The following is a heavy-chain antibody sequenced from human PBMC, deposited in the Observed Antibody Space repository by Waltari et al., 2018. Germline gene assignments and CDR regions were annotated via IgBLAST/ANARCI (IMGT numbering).Heavy chain of an antibody. D-gene: IGHD4-17*01. CDR1: GFSLTTSGIR. CDR3: TRIDSYGAVDF. V-gene: IGHV2-70*04. Sequence: QVTLKESGPTLVKPTQTLTLTCTFSGFSLTTSGIRVSWIRQSPGKALEWLTRIDWDDGTFYNPSLKTRLTISKDTSKNQVVLTMTNMDPVDTATYYCTRIDSYGAVDFWGQGTLVTVSS. J-gene: IGHJ4*02. CDR2: IDWDDGT.